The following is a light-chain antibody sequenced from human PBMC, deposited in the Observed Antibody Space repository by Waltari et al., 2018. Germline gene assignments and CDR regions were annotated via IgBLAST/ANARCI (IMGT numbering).Light chain of an antibody. J-gene: IGLJ3*02. Sequence: QSALTQPRTVSGSPGQSVTISCAGTSSDVGNYNSVSWYQQHPDKAPKLLIYDVSKRPSGVPARFSGSKSGTAASLTISGLQAEDEADYHCCSLAGSYTWVFGGGTKLTVL. V-gene: IGLV2-11*01. CDR3: CSLAGSYTWV. CDR2: DVS. CDR1: SSDVGNYNS.